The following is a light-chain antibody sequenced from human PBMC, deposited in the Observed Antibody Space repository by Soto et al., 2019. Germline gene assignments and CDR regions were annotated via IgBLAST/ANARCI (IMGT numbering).Light chain of an antibody. CDR2: DVN. CDR3: CSYAPSYTFV. Sequence: QSVLTQPRSVSGSPGQSVTISCTGTSNDIGAYNYVSWYQQHPGRAPKVMFYDVNKRPSGVPDRFSGSKSANTASLTIFGLQAEDEADYYCCSYAPSYTFVFGTGTKVTVL. J-gene: IGLJ1*01. V-gene: IGLV2-11*01. CDR1: SNDIGAYNY.